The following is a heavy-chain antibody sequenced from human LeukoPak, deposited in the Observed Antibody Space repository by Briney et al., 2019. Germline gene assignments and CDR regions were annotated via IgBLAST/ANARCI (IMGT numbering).Heavy chain of an antibody. CDR1: GFTFNNAC. J-gene: IGHJ4*02. CDR2: IKSETSGGTT. CDR3: TTAPSALDY. V-gene: IGHV3-15*01. Sequence: KAGGSLRLSCAASGFTFNNACMSWVRQAPGKGLEWVGRIKSETSGGTTDYAAPVKGRITISRDDSKNTLFLQMNSVKTEDTAVYYCTTAPSALDYWGQGTLVTVSS.